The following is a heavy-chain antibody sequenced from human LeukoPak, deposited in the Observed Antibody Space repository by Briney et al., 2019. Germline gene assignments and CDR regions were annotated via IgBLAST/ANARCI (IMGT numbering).Heavy chain of an antibody. CDR3: ARARTTRGFDY. V-gene: IGHV3-33*01. Sequence: GRSLRLSCAASGFTFNSYGIHWVRQAPGKGLEWVAFILYDGSNKYYADSVKGRFTISRDNSKNTLYLQMNSLRAEDTAVYYCARARTTRGFDYWGQGTLVTVSS. CDR2: ILYDGSNK. J-gene: IGHJ4*02. D-gene: IGHD4-17*01. CDR1: GFTFNSYG.